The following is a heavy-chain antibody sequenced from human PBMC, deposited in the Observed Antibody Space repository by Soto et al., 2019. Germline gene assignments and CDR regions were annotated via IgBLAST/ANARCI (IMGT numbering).Heavy chain of an antibody. J-gene: IGHJ5*02. CDR2: IYDSGNT. V-gene: IGHV4-59*01. CDR3: ARMVPLVGATFSNWFDP. Sequence: KPSETLSLTCTVSGGSINSYCWSWIRQPPGKGLEWIGYIYDSGNTNYNPSLKSRVTISVDTSKNQFSLKLSSVTAADTAVYYCARMVPLVGATFSNWFDPWGQGTLVTVSS. D-gene: IGHD1-26*01. CDR1: GGSINSYC.